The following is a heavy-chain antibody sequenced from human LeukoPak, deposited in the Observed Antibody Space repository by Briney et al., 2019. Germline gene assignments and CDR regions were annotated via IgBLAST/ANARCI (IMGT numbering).Heavy chain of an antibody. Sequence: SVKVSCKASGGTFSSYAISWVRQAPGQGLEWMGGIIPIFGTANYAQKFQGRVTITADESTSTAYMELRSLRSDDTAVYYCARGDKITMVRGVADYLDYWGQGTLVTVSS. CDR2: IIPIFGTA. CDR1: GGTFSSYA. J-gene: IGHJ4*02. V-gene: IGHV1-69*13. D-gene: IGHD3-10*01. CDR3: ARGDKITMVRGVADYLDY.